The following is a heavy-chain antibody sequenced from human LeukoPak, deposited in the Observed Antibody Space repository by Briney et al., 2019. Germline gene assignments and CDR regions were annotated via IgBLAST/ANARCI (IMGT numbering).Heavy chain of an antibody. CDR1: GFTFDDYA. Sequence: GGSLRLSCAASGFTFDDYAMHWVRQAPGKGLEWVSGISWNSGSIGYADSVKGRFTISRANAKNSLYLQMNSLRAEDMALYYCAKGATGYSTSGYFDYWGQGTLVTVSS. CDR3: AKGATGYSTSGYFDY. D-gene: IGHD6-13*01. V-gene: IGHV3-9*03. J-gene: IGHJ4*02. CDR2: ISWNSGSI.